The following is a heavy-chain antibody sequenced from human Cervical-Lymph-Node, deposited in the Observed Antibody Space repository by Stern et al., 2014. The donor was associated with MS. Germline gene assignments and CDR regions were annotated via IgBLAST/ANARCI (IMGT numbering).Heavy chain of an antibody. D-gene: IGHD2-21*02. CDR3: ATHRGRVTYYYGLDV. CDR2: YDPQHGET. CDR1: GYTLTEMS. Sequence: VQMMQSGAEVKKPGASVKVSCKVSGYTLTEMSMHWVRQAPGKGLEWMGGYDPQHGETVYAQKIQSRVTMAEDRSTDTAYMELTSLRSDDTAVYYCATHRGRVTYYYGLDVWGQGTTVTVSS. J-gene: IGHJ6*02. V-gene: IGHV1-24*01.